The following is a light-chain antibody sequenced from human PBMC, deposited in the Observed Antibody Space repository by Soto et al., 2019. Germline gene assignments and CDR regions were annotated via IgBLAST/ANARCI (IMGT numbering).Light chain of an antibody. CDR2: GAS. Sequence: DIQLTQSPSFLSASVGDRVTITCRASQGISSYLAWYQLKPGKAPKLLIFGASTLQRGVPSRFSGSGSGTEFYLTISSLQPEACPTAYYQEVNTCSLTVGGGTKVEIK. CDR3: QEVNTCSLT. V-gene: IGKV1-9*01. CDR1: QGISSY. J-gene: IGKJ4*01.